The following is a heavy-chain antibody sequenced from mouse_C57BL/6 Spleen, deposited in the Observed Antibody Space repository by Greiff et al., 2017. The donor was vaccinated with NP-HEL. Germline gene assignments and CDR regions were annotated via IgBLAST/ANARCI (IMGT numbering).Heavy chain of an antibody. J-gene: IGHJ2*01. V-gene: IGHV1-69*01. Sequence: QVQLQQPGAELVMPGASVKLSCKASGYTFTSYWMHWVKQRPGQGLEWIGEIDPSDSYTNYNQKFKGKSTLTVDKSSSTAYMQLSSLTSEDSAVYYSARRTGTDFDYWGQGTTLTVSS. CDR3: ARRTGTDFDY. CDR2: IDPSDSYT. D-gene: IGHD4-1*01. CDR1: GYTFTSYW.